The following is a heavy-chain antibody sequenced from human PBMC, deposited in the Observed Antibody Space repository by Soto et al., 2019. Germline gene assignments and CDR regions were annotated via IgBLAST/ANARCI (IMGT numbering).Heavy chain of an antibody. CDR3: AIPLSTYFGGDCYSSVVDY. D-gene: IGHD2-21*02. V-gene: IGHV1-69*13. CDR1: GGTFSSYA. CDR2: IIPIFGTA. Sequence: SVKVSWKASGGTFSSYAISWVRQAPGQGREWMGGIIPIFGTATYAQKFQGRVTITADESTSTAYMELSSLRSEDTAVYYCAIPLSTYFGGDCYSSVVDYWGQGTLVTVSS. J-gene: IGHJ4*02.